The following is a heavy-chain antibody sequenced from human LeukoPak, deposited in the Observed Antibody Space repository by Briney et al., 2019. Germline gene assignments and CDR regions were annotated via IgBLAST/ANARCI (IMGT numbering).Heavy chain of an antibody. V-gene: IGHV3-7*01. CDR2: IKEDGTEK. CDR3: AREVVLSTSAWFEY. Sequence: PGGSLRLSCAVSGFTFSNYGMHWVRQAPGKGLEWVANIKEDGTEKYYQDSVKGRFTISRDNAKNSLYLQMNSLRAEDTAVYYCAREVVLSTSAWFEYWGQGTLVTVSS. CDR1: GFTFSNYG. J-gene: IGHJ4*02. D-gene: IGHD3-22*01.